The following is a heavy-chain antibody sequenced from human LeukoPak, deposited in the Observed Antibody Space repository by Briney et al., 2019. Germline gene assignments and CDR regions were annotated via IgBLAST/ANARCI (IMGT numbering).Heavy chain of an antibody. V-gene: IGHV3-7*03. D-gene: IGHD6-19*01. J-gene: IGHJ4*02. CDR1: GFTFSTYW. Sequence: PGGSLRLSCAASGFTFSTYWMSWVRQAPGKGLEWVANIHQDGNEKYYVDSMKGRFTISRDNAKNSLYLQMNSLRAEDTAVYYCAKDKGPYSSGWSYFDYWGQGTLVTVSS. CDR2: IHQDGNEK. CDR3: AKDKGPYSSGWSYFDY.